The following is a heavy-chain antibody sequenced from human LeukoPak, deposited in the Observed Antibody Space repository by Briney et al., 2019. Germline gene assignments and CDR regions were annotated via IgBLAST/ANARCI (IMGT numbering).Heavy chain of an antibody. CDR3: ARDQYRHRDAFDS. D-gene: IGHD1-14*01. CDR2: IYYSGST. J-gene: IGHJ3*02. V-gene: IGHV4-39*07. Sequence: PSETLSLTCTVSGGSISSSSYYWGWIRQPPGKGLEWIGSIYYSGSTYYNPSLKSRVTISVDTSKNQFSLKLSSVTAADTAVYYCARDQYRHRDAFDSWGQATMVTVSS. CDR1: GGSISSSSYY.